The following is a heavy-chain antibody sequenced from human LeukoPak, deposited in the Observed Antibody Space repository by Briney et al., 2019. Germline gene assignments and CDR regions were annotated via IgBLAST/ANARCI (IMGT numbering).Heavy chain of an antibody. V-gene: IGHV1-8*02. CDR2: MNPNSGNT. CDR1: GYTFTGYY. J-gene: IGHJ4*02. Sequence: WASVKVSCKASGYTFTGYYMHWVRQATGQGLEWMGWMNPNSGNTGYAQKFQGRVTMTRNTSISTAYMELSSLRSEDTAVYYCARRTTVNDYWGQGTLVTVSS. CDR3: ARRTTVNDY. D-gene: IGHD4-17*01.